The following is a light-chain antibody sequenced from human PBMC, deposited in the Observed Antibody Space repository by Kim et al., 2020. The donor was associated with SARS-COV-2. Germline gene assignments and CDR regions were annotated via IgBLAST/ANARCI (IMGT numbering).Light chain of an antibody. J-gene: IGKJ4*01. CDR3: QQRSNWRT. CDR1: QSVSSY. Sequence: SVSPGDSATLFCRASQSVSSYLAWYQQKPGQAPKLLIYDASSRATGIPARFSGSGSGTDFTLTISSLEPEDFAVYYCQQRSNWRTFGGGTKVDIK. CDR2: DAS. V-gene: IGKV3-11*01.